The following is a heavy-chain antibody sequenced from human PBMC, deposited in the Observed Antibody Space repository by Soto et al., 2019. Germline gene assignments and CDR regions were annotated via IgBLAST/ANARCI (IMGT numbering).Heavy chain of an antibody. CDR2: IYYSGST. V-gene: IGHV4-59*08. CDR1: GGSISSYY. D-gene: IGHD5-18*01. Sequence: QVQLQESGPGLVKPSETLSLTCTVSGGSISSYYWSWIRQPPGKGLEWIGYIYYSGSTNYNPSLKSRVTISVDTSKNQFSLKLXSVTAADTAVYYCARYSXGYVEDYYYYMDVWGKGTTVTVSS. CDR3: ARYSXGYVEDYYYYMDV. J-gene: IGHJ6*03.